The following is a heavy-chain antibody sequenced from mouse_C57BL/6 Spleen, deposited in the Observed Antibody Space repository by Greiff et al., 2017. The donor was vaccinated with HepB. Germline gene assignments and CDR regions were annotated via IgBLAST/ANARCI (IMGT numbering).Heavy chain of an antibody. CDR1: GFNIKDYY. CDR3: TLYDGYSAWFAY. CDR2: IDPEDGDT. Sequence: EVKVVESGAELVRPGASVKLSCTASGFNIKDYYMHWVKQRPEQGLEWIGRIDPEDGDTEYAPKFQGKATMTADTSSNTAYLQLSSLTSEDTAVYYCTLYDGYSAWFAYWGQGTLVTVSA. J-gene: IGHJ3*01. V-gene: IGHV14-1*01. D-gene: IGHD2-3*01.